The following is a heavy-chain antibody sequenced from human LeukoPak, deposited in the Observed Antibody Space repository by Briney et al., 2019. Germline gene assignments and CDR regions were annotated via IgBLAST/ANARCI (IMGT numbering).Heavy chain of an antibody. D-gene: IGHD5-12*01. CDR3: ARESASTAWLFDY. Sequence: HPGGSLRLSCAASGFTFSSYAMHWVRQAPGKGLEYVSAISSDGSSTYYANSVKGRLTISRDNSKNTLYLHMGSLRTEDMAVYYCARESASTAWLFDYWGQGTLVTVSS. CDR2: ISSDGSST. J-gene: IGHJ4*02. CDR1: GFTFSSYA. V-gene: IGHV3-64*01.